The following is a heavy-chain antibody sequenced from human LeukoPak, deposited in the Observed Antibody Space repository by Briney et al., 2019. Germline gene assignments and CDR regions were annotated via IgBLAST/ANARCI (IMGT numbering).Heavy chain of an antibody. CDR3: ARESGDDYGGNSGFDY. D-gene: IGHD4-23*01. CDR1: GFTFTSYD. Sequence: GGSLRLSCAASGFTFTSYDMQWVRQAPGKGLEWVAVISYDGSVQYSADSVKGRFTISRDNPKNTLYLQMSSPRAEDTAVYYCARESGDDYGGNSGFDYWGQGTPVTVSS. J-gene: IGHJ4*02. V-gene: IGHV3-30*07. CDR2: ISYDGSVQ.